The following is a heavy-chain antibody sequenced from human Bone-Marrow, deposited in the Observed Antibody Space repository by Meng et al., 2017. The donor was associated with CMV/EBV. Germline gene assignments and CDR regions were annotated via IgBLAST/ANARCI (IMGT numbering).Heavy chain of an antibody. CDR3: ASFGGGSPYQDYYGMDV. V-gene: IGHV1-2*02. CDR1: GYTFTNYY. CDR2: INPNSGGT. J-gene: IGHJ6*02. Sequence: ASVKVSCKTSGYTFTNYYIHWVRQAPGQGLEWMGWINPNSGGTKYAQKFQGRVTMTRDTSISTAYMELSRLRSDDTAVYYCASFGGGSPYQDYYGMDVWGQGTTVTVSS. D-gene: IGHD2-15*01.